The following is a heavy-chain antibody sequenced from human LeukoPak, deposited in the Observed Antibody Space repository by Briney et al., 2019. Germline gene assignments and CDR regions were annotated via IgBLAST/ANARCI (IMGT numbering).Heavy chain of an antibody. V-gene: IGHV3-66*01. CDR2: LYSGGNT. Sequence: GGSLRLSCAASGFTVSSNYMNWVRQAPGKGLEWVSVLYSGGNTFYTDSVKDRFTISRDNSKNTLYLQMNSLRAEDSAVYYCARSPPEYSYFNYWGLGTLVTVSS. CDR1: GFTVSSNY. CDR3: ARSPPEYSYFNY. D-gene: IGHD4-11*01. J-gene: IGHJ4*02.